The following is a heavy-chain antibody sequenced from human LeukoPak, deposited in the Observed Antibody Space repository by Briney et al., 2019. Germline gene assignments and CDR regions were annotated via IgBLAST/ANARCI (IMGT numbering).Heavy chain of an antibody. V-gene: IGHV3-23*01. Sequence: GGSLRLSCAASGFTFSTYAMTWVRQAPGKGLEWVSLISDSGANKHYADSVKGRFTISRDNSKNTVSLQMNSLRAEDTAVYYCARDSGDWFDPWGQGTLVTVSS. J-gene: IGHJ5*01. CDR2: ISDSGANK. CDR1: GFTFSTYA. CDR3: ARDSGDWFDP. D-gene: IGHD3-10*01.